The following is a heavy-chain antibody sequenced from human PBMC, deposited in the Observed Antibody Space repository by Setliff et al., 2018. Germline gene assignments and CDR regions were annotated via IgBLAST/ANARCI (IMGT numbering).Heavy chain of an antibody. Sequence: SETLSLTCAVYGGSFSGYYWSWIRQPPGKGLEWIGEIYHSGSTNYNPSLKSRVTISVDTSKNQFSLKLSSVTAADTAVYYCARHHRGVIISWFDPWGQGTLVTVSS. V-gene: IGHV4-34*01. J-gene: IGHJ5*02. CDR2: IYHSGST. CDR1: GGSFSGYY. CDR3: ARHHRGVIISWFDP. D-gene: IGHD3-10*01.